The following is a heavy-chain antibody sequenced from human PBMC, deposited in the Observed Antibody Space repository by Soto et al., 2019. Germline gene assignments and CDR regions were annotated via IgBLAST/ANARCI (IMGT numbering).Heavy chain of an antibody. J-gene: IGHJ4*02. CDR2: ISVYSGNT. V-gene: IGHV1-18*01. CDR1: GYTFTSYG. D-gene: IGHD4-17*01. Sequence: QVQLVQSGAEVKKPGASVKVSCKASGYTFTSYGISWVRQAPGQGLEWMGWISVYSGNTKYAQKFQGRLTMTTDTSTTTAYMELRSLRSDDTAVYYCARYNGDLPDYWGQGTLVTVSS. CDR3: ARYNGDLPDY.